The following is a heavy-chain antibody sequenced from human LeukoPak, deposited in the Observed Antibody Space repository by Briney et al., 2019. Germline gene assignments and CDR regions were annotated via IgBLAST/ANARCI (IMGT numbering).Heavy chain of an antibody. CDR2: IKTKADGETA. J-gene: IGHJ4*02. D-gene: IGHD7-27*01. Sequence: PGGSLRLSCAASGFTFRNHGMHWVRQAPGKGLEWIGRIKTKADGETADYATSVKGRFTISRDDSENTLYLQMNSLKTEDTAVYYCATHNWGEVDWGQGALVTVSS. CDR3: ATHNWGEVD. V-gene: IGHV3-15*01. CDR1: GFTFRNHG.